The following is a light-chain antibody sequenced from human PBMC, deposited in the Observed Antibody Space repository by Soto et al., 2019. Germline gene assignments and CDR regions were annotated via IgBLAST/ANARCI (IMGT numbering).Light chain of an antibody. V-gene: IGKV3-20*01. CDR3: QQNGSLPIT. Sequence: EMVLTQSPGILSLSPGERATLSCRASQSLSGGYLAWFQQKPGQTPRLLIYSASNRATGIPDRFSGSGSGTDFTLTISRLEPEDFVVYYCQQNGSLPITFGQGTRLEIK. CDR1: QSLSGGY. CDR2: SAS. J-gene: IGKJ5*01.